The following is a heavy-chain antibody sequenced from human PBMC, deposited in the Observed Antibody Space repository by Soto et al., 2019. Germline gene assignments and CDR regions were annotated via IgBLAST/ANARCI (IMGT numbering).Heavy chain of an antibody. V-gene: IGHV4-34*01. CDR3: ARGLHCSSTSCYLSYYYYMDV. Sequence: SETLSLTCAVYGGSFSGYYWSWIRQPPGKGLEWVGEINHSGSTNYNPSLKSRVTISVDTSKNQFSLKLSSVTAADTAVYYCARGLHCSSTSCYLSYYYYMDVWGKGTTVTVSS. J-gene: IGHJ6*03. CDR2: INHSGST. CDR1: GGSFSGYY. D-gene: IGHD2-2*01.